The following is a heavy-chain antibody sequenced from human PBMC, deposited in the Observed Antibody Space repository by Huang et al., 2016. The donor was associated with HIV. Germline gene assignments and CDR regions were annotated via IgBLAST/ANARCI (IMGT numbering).Heavy chain of an antibody. CDR1: GFTFKDAW. CDR3: TTWARTSAGGN. J-gene: IGHJ4*02. Sequence: EVQLVESGGGLVKPGGSLRLSCAASGFTFKDAWMSWVRQTPGKGREWVGLIKTKDDGGITDYAAPVKGRFSMSRDDSKNTFYLQMNSLKSEDTAVYYCTTWARTSAGGNWGQGTLVSVYS. V-gene: IGHV3-15*01. CDR2: IKTKDDGGIT. D-gene: IGHD6-25*01.